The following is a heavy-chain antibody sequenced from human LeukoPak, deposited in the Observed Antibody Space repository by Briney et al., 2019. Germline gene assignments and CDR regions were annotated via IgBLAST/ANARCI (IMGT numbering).Heavy chain of an antibody. CDR3: ARVGVTRDYYYYYYMDV. Sequence: ASVKVSCKASGGTFSSYAISRVRQAPGQGLEWMGGIIPIFGTANYAQKFQGRVTITADKSTSTAYMELSSLRSEDTAVYYCARVGVTRDYYYYYYMDVWGKGTTVTVSS. CDR2: IIPIFGTA. CDR1: GGTFSSYA. J-gene: IGHJ6*03. V-gene: IGHV1-69*06. D-gene: IGHD3-3*01.